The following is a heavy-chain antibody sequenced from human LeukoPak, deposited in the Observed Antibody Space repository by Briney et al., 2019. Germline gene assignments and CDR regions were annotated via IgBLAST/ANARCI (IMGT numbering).Heavy chain of an antibody. D-gene: IGHD1-26*01. V-gene: IGHV3-21*01. CDR1: GFTFSSYS. Sequence: GGSLRLSCAASGFTFSSYSMNWVRQAPGKGLEWVSSVSSSSSYIYYADSVKGRFTISRDNAKNSLYLQMNSLRAEDTAVYYCARDVLPYSGHYSATLGAGAFDIWGQGTMVTVFS. CDR3: ARDVLPYSGHYSATLGAGAFDI. CDR2: VSSSSSYI. J-gene: IGHJ3*02.